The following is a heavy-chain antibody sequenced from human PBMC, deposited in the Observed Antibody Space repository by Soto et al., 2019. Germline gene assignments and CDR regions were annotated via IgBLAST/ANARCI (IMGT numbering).Heavy chain of an antibody. CDR1: GGSISSGGYY. V-gene: IGHV4-39*01. Sequence: NPSETLSLTCTVSGGSISSGGYYWSWIRQHPGKGLEWIGSIYYSGSTYYNPSLKSRVTISVDTSKNQFSLKLSSVTAADTAVYYCARHRANYGSGSYYDWGQGTLVTVSS. CDR2: IYYSGST. D-gene: IGHD3-10*01. CDR3: ARHRANYGSGSYYD. J-gene: IGHJ4*02.